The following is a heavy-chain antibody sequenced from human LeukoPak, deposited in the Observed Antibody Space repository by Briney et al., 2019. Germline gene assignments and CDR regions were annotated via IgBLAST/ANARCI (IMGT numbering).Heavy chain of an antibody. J-gene: IGHJ4*02. CDR1: GYSISSGYY. V-gene: IGHV4-38-2*01. CDR2: IYHSGST. Sequence: SETLSLTCAVSGYSISSGYYWGWIRPPPGKGLEWIGSIYHSGSTYYNPSLKSRVTISVDTSKNQFSLKLSSVTAADTAVYYCARLFPEDYDFWSGYRGRFDYWGQGTLVTVSP. CDR3: ARLFPEDYDFWSGYRGRFDY. D-gene: IGHD3-3*01.